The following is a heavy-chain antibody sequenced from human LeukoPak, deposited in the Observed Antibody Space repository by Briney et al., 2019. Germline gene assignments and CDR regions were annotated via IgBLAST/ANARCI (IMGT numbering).Heavy chain of an antibody. V-gene: IGHV5-51*01. D-gene: IGHD5-24*01. Sequence: GASLKISCKGSGYSFTSYWIGWVRQIPGKGLEWIGIIYPGDSDTRYSPSFQGQVTISADKSISTAYLQWSSLRASDTAMYYCARRMATPDWFDPWGQGTLVTVSS. CDR1: GYSFTSYW. CDR3: ARRMATPDWFDP. J-gene: IGHJ5*02. CDR2: IYPGDSDT.